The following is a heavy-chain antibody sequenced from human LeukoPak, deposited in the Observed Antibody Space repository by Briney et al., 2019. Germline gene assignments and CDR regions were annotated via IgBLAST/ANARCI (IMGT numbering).Heavy chain of an antibody. D-gene: IGHD1-1*01. J-gene: IGHJ4*02. CDR2: ISSSSSYT. Sequence: GGSLRLSCAASGFTFSDYYMSWIRQAPGKGLEWVSYISSSSSYTKYADSVKGRFTISRDNAKNSLYLQVNSLRAEDTAVYHCARGTGTTAYFDYWGQGTLVTVSS. CDR1: GFTFSDYY. V-gene: IGHV3-11*06. CDR3: ARGTGTTAYFDY.